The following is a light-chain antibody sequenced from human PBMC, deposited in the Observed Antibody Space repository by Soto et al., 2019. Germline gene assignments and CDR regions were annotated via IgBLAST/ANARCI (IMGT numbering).Light chain of an antibody. CDR3: QTWGTGIAV. CDR2: VNSDGSH. V-gene: IGLV4-69*01. Sequence: QLVLTQSPSASASLGASVKLTCTLSGGHNNYAIAWHQQQPEKGPRYLMKVNSDGSHSKGDGIPDRFSGSSSGAERYLTISSLQSEDEADYYCQTWGTGIAVFGGGTKLTVL. CDR1: GGHNNYA. J-gene: IGLJ7*01.